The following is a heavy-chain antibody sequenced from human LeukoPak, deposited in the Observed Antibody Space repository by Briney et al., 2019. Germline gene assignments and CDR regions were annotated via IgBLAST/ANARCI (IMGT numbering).Heavy chain of an antibody. CDR1: GFTFSSYG. CDR2: ISWNSGSI. Sequence: GGSLRLSCAASGFTFSSYGMSWVRRAPGKGLEWVSGISWNSGSIGYADSVKGRFTISRDNAKNSLYLQMNSLRAEDTALYYCAKGDSSGLRDAFDIWGQGTMVTVSS. J-gene: IGHJ3*02. CDR3: AKGDSSGLRDAFDI. D-gene: IGHD6-19*01. V-gene: IGHV3-9*01.